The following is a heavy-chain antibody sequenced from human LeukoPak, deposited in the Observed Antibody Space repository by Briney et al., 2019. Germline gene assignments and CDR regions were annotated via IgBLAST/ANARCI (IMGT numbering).Heavy chain of an antibody. CDR3: TTDLQWAGGSL. V-gene: IGHV3-15*01. CDR2: MKSNGDGGTT. CDR1: GFSFTGAW. J-gene: IGHJ4*02. D-gene: IGHD3-16*01. Sequence: GGSLRLSCRVSGFSFTGAWMAWVRQAPGKGLEWVGRMKSNGDGGTTDYAAPVNGRFTLSRDDSRNTLFLQMDSLKTEDTAVYYCTTDLQWAGGSLWGQGTLVTVSS.